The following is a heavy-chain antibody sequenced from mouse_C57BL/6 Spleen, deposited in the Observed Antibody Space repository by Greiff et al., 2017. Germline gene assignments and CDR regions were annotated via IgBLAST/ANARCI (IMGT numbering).Heavy chain of an antibody. CDR3: GEGWDGAWFAC. D-gene: IGHD3-3*01. CDR2: ISYDGSN. CDR1: GYSITSGYY. Sequence: ESGPGLVKPSQSLSLTCSATGYSITSGYYWNWIRQFPGNKLEWLGYISYDGSNNYNPSLKSRISITRDTSKNQFFLKLNSVTTEDTATYDCGEGWDGAWFACWGQGTLVTVSA. J-gene: IGHJ3*01. V-gene: IGHV3-6*01.